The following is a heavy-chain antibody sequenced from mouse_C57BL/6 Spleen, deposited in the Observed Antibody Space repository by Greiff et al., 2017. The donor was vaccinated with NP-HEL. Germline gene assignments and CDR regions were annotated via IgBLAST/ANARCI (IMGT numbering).Heavy chain of an antibody. Sequence: EVQLQQSGPELVKPGASVKISCKASGYTFTDYYMNWVKQSHGKSLEWIGDINPNNGGTSYNQKFKGKATLTVDKSSSTAYMELRSLTSEDSAVYYCARSLTTVVAYYAMDYWGQGTSVTVSS. J-gene: IGHJ4*01. CDR1: GYTFTDYY. V-gene: IGHV1-26*01. CDR2: INPNNGGT. D-gene: IGHD1-1*01. CDR3: ARSLTTVVAYYAMDY.